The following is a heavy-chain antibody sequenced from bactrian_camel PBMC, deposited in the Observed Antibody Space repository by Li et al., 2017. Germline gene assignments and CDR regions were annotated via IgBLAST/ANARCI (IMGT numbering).Heavy chain of an antibody. CDR3: APDSSPQMGCY. Sequence: QVQLVESGGGSVQAGESLRLSCVVSGYRYSTYCMGWFRQVPGSEREPLASIDSDGRTSVADSVKGRFTISQDNSKTTTWLQMNNLKLDDTAMYHCAPDSSPQMGCYWTRGTQVTVS. J-gene: IGHJ4*01. V-gene: IGHV3S53*01. CDR1: GYRYSTYC. D-gene: IGHD3*01. CDR2: IDSDGRT.